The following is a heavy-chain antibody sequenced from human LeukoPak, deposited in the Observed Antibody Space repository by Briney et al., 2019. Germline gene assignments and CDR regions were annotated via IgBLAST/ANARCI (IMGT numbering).Heavy chain of an antibody. V-gene: IGHV3-23*01. Sequence: GGSLRLSCAASGFTFSSYAMTWVRQAPGRGLEWVSSITAIDGRTYYADSVRGRFTISRDNSKNTVYLQLNSLRAGDTAIYYCTKDRRGPAAGTWYFDSWGQGTLVTVSS. J-gene: IGHJ4*02. CDR2: ITAIDGRT. D-gene: IGHD6-13*01. CDR3: TKDRRGPAAGTWYFDS. CDR1: GFTFSSYA.